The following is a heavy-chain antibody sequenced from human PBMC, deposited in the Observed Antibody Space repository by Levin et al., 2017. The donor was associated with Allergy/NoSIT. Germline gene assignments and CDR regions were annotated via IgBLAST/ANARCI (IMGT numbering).Heavy chain of an antibody. Sequence: GGSLRLSCAASGFTFSSYAMSWVRQAPGKGLEWVSAISGSGGSTYYADSVKGRFTISRDNSKNTLYLQMNSLRAEDTAVYYCAKDMNHYYHSNGHPFDYWGQGTLVTVSS. CDR1: GFTFSSYA. CDR3: AKDMNHYYHSNGHPFDY. J-gene: IGHJ4*02. D-gene: IGHD3-22*01. CDR2: ISGSGGST. V-gene: IGHV3-23*01.